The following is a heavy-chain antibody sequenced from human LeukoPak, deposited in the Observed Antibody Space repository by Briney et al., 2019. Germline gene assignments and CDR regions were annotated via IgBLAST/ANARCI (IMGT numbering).Heavy chain of an antibody. D-gene: IGHD3-16*01. V-gene: IGHV3-30*02. J-gene: IGHJ4*02. Sequence: GGSLRLSCAASGFTFSSYGMHWVRQAPGKGLEWVAFIRYDGSNKYYADSVKGRFTISRDNSKNTLYLQMNSLRAEDTAVYYCARVDLGTLITEVFDYWGQGTLVTVSS. CDR1: GFTFSSYG. CDR2: IRYDGSNK. CDR3: ARVDLGTLITEVFDY.